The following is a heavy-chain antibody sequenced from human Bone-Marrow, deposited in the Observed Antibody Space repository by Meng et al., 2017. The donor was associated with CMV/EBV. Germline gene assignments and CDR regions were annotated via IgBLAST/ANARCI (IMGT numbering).Heavy chain of an antibody. CDR1: GYTFTSYG. CDR2: INPSDDT. CDR3: AWGGRWYRFDY. Sequence: QGRLVRVGAEVKKPWASVKVSCKASGYTFTSYGISWVRQAPGQGLEWMGWINPSDDTNYAQKFQGRVMITADESTSTAYMELSSLRSEDTAVYYCAWGGRWYRFDYWGQGTLVTVSS. J-gene: IGHJ4*02. D-gene: IGHD3-16*01. V-gene: IGHV1-18*01.